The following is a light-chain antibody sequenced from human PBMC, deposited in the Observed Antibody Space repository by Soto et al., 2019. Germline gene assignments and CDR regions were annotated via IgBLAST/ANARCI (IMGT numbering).Light chain of an antibody. CDR1: QNIYINS. CDR3: QQYGASPLT. J-gene: IGKJ4*01. V-gene: IGKV3-20*01. Sequence: EIVLTQSPDTLSLSPGERVTLSCRASQNIYINSLAWYQQRPGQAPRLLIYGTSRRAPASPDRISGSGSGTDFTLTISRLEPEDFAVYYCQQYGASPLTFGGGTKVEIK. CDR2: GTS.